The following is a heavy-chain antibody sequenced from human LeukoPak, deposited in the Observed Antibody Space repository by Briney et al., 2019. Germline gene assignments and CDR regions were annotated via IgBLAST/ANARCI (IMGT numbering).Heavy chain of an antibody. CDR2: INAGNGNT. CDR3: ARGLDGWLRFDFDY. D-gene: IGHD5-12*01. V-gene: IGHV1-3*01. J-gene: IGHJ4*02. Sequence: GASVKVSCKASGYTFTSYAMHWVRQAPGQRLEWMGRINAGNGNTKYSQKFQGRVTITRDTSASTAYMELSSLRSEDTAVYYCARGLDGWLRFDFDYWGQGTLVTVSS. CDR1: GYTFTSYA.